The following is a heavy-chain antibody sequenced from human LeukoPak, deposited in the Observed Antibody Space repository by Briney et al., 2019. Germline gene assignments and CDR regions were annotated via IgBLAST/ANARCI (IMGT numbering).Heavy chain of an antibody. J-gene: IGHJ4*02. CDR2: ISGSGGTT. CDR1: GFTFSSYA. V-gene: IGHV3-23*01. CDR3: ATDRSCAYDY. D-gene: IGHD3-16*01. Sequence: PGGSLRLSCAASGFTFSSYAMSWVRQAPGKGLEWVSAISGSGGTTYYADSVKGRFTISRDNSKNTLYLQMNSLRADDTAVYYCATDRSCAYDYWGQGTLVTVSS.